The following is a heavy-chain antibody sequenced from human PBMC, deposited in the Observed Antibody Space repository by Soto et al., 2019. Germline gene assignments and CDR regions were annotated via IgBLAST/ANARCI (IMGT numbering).Heavy chain of an antibody. V-gene: IGHV3-30*18. Sequence: LRLSCAASGFTFSSYGMHWVRQAPGKGLEWVAVISYDGSNKYYADSVKGRFTISRDNSKNTLYLQMNSLRAEDTAVYYCAKEKHCYGSGPLDYWGQGTLVTVSS. D-gene: IGHD3-10*01. CDR1: GFTFSSYG. CDR2: ISYDGSNK. J-gene: IGHJ4*02. CDR3: AKEKHCYGSGPLDY.